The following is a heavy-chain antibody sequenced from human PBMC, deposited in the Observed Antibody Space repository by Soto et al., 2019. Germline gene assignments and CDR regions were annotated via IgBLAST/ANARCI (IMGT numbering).Heavy chain of an antibody. Sequence: EGQLVESGGGLVQPGGSLRLSCGASGLTFSSSGMHWVRQAPGKGLEWLSYISKSGSVIYYADSVKGRFTISRDNAKNLLYLQMNSLRAEDTAVYFCASVNLRFSYGIDVWGQGTTVTVSS. V-gene: IGHV3-48*03. CDR2: ISKSGSVI. D-gene: IGHD3-3*01. CDR3: ASVNLRFSYGIDV. J-gene: IGHJ6*02. CDR1: GLTFSSSG.